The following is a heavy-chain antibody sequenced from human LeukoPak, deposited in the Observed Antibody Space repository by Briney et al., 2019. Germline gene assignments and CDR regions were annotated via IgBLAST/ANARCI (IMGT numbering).Heavy chain of an antibody. CDR3: AKWQGPYSSGWYFDY. J-gene: IGHJ4*02. D-gene: IGHD6-19*01. Sequence: GGSLRLSCAASGFSFSDYYMSWIRQAPGKGLEWVSWVSFISSPGSTTYYADSVKGRFTISRDNSKNTLYLQMNSLRAEDTAVYYCAKWQGPYSSGWYFDYWGQGTLVTVSS. V-gene: IGHV3-11*04. CDR2: ISSPGSTT. CDR1: GFSFSDYY.